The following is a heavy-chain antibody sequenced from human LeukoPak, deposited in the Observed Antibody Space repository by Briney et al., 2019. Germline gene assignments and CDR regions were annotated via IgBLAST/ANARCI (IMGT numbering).Heavy chain of an antibody. D-gene: IGHD4-17*01. CDR2: ISSSGSTI. V-gene: IGHV3-11*01. CDR1: GFTFSDYY. CDR3: ARGTDYGDYVDY. J-gene: IGHJ4*02. Sequence: KTGGSLRLSCAASGFTFSDYYMSWIRQAPGKGLEWVSYISSSGSTIYYADSVKGRLTISRDNAKNSLHLQMNSLRAEDTAVYYCARGTDYGDYVDYWGQGTLVTVSS.